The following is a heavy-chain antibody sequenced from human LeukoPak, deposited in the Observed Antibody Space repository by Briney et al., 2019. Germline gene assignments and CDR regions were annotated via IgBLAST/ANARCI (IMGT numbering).Heavy chain of an antibody. Sequence: ASVKVSCKASGYTFTSYGISWVRQAPGQGREWMGWISAYNGNTNYAQKLQGRVTMTTDTSTSTAYMELRSLRSDDTAVYSSARDALLRFAEFRAEPSDYSGQGTLVTVPS. CDR2: ISAYNGNT. CDR1: GYTFTSYG. V-gene: IGHV1-18*01. CDR3: ARDALLRFAEFRAEPSDY. D-gene: IGHD3-10*01. J-gene: IGHJ4*02.